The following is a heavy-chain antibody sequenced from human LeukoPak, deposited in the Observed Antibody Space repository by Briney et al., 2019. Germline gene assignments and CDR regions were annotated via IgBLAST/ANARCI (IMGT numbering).Heavy chain of an antibody. CDR2: INPNSGGT. CDR3: ARDRGPEWWGSFDY. V-gene: IGHV1-2*02. Sequence: EASVKVSCKASGYTFTGYYMHWVRQAPGQGLEWMGWINPNSGGTNYAQKFQGRVTMTRDTSISTAYMELSSLRSDDTAVYYCARDRGPEWWGSFDYWGQGSLVTVSS. J-gene: IGHJ4*02. CDR1: GYTFTGYY. D-gene: IGHD3-16*01.